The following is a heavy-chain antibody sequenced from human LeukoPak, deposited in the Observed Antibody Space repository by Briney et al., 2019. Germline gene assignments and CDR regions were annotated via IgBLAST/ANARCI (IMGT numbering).Heavy chain of an antibody. CDR3: ARVSDVLLWFGAHRGAFDI. D-gene: IGHD3-10*01. J-gene: IGHJ3*02. CDR1: GGSISSYY. V-gene: IGHV4-59*01. Sequence: PSETLSLTCTVSGGSISSYYWSWIRQPPGKGLEWIGYIYYSGSTNYNPSLKSRVTISVDTSKNQFSLKLSSVTAADTAVYYCARVSDVLLWFGAHRGAFDIWGKGTMVTVSS. CDR2: IYYSGST.